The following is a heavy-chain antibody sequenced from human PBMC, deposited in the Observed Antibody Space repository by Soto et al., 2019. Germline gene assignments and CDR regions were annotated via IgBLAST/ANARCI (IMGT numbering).Heavy chain of an antibody. CDR3: VRGGGGGHFDS. J-gene: IGHJ4*02. CDR2: ISPKSNYR. CDR1: GFSFSDYY. D-gene: IGHD3-16*01. V-gene: IGHV3-11*05. Sequence: QIQLVESGGGLGKSGGSLRLSCAASGFSFSDYYMTWIRQAPGKGLEWLSYISPKSNYREYADSVKGRHTISRDNAKKSLSLQINSLRADDTGVYYCVRGGGGGHFDSWGQGTLVTVSS.